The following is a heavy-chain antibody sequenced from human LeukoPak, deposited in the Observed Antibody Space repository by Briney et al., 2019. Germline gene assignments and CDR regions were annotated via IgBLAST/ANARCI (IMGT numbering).Heavy chain of an antibody. V-gene: IGHV1-24*01. Sequence: ASVKVSCKVSGYTLTELSMHWVRQAPGKGLEWMGGFDPEDGETIYAQKFQGRVTMTTDTSTSTAYMELRSLRSDDTAVYYCARDYYDSSGFMGYWGQGTLVTVSS. J-gene: IGHJ4*02. CDR1: GYTLTELS. D-gene: IGHD3-22*01. CDR2: FDPEDGET. CDR3: ARDYYDSSGFMGY.